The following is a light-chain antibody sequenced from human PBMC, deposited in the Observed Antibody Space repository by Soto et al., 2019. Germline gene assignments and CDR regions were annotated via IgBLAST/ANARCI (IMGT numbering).Light chain of an antibody. Sequence: DIQMTQSPSTLSASVGDRVTITCRASQSISTWLVWYQQKPGKAPKVLIYDASSLQSGVPSRFSGHGSGTDFTLTISSLQHDDSAIYYCQQYKTYTTFGQGTKVDIK. V-gene: IGKV1-5*01. CDR3: QQYKTYTT. CDR1: QSISTW. CDR2: DAS. J-gene: IGKJ2*01.